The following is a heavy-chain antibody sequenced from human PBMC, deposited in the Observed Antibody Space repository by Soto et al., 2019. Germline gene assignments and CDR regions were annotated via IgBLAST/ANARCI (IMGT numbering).Heavy chain of an antibody. CDR1: GFNVNSDY. Sequence: PGGPLRLPCAASGFNVNSDYMNWVRQTPGKGLEWVASIYSGETTYYADSVRGRFTISSDKSKNTLYFQLSSLRIEDTAVYYCTRDGRGLGRLSLFEYWGQGVLVTVSS. V-gene: IGHV3-53*01. J-gene: IGHJ4*02. D-gene: IGHD2-21*02. CDR2: IYSGETT. CDR3: TRDGRGLGRLSLFEY.